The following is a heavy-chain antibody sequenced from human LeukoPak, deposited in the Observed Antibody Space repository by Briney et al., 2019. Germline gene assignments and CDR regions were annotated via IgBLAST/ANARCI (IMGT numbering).Heavy chain of an antibody. D-gene: IGHD3-10*01. CDR1: GGSISSYS. CDR2: IYYSEST. V-gene: IGHV4-59*08. J-gene: IGHJ4*02. CDR3: ASAVRRGVKFDY. Sequence: PSETLSLTCTVSGGSISSYSWSWIRQPPGKGLEWIGYIYYSESTNYNPSLKSRVTISVDTSKNQFSLKLSSVTAADTAVYYCASAVRRGVKFDYWGQGTLVTVSS.